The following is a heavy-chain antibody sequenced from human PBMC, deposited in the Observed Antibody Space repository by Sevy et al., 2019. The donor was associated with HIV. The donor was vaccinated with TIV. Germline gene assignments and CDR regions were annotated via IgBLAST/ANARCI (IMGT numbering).Heavy chain of an antibody. V-gene: IGHV5-51*01. Sequence: GESLKISCKGSGYSFTSYWIGWVRQMPGKGLEWMGMIYPGDSDTRYSPSFQGQVTISADKSISTAYLQWSSLKASDTAMYYCARHIAAHPPYYYYGMDVWGQGTTVTVSS. CDR3: ARHIAAHPPYYYYGMDV. D-gene: IGHD6-6*01. J-gene: IGHJ6*02. CDR2: IYPGDSDT. CDR1: GYSFTSYW.